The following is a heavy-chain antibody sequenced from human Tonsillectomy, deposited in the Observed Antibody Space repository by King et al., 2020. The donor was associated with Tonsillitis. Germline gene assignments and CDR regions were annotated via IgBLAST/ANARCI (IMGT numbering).Heavy chain of an antibody. CDR1: VGSISSYY. V-gene: IGHV4-59*01. J-gene: IGHJ2*01. D-gene: IGHD2-2*01. CDR3: ARDWEGYCSSTSCYDRDWYFDL. Sequence: QLQESGPGLVKPSETLSLTCTVSVGSISSYYWSWIRQPPGKGLEWIGDIYYSGSTNYNPSLKSRVTISVYTSKNQFSLKLSSVTAADTAVYYCARDWEGYCSSTSCYDRDWYFDLWGRGTLVTVSS. CDR2: IYYSGST.